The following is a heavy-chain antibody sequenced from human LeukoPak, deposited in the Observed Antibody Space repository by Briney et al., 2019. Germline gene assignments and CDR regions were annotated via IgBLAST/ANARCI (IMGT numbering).Heavy chain of an antibody. J-gene: IGHJ6*03. CDR3: ARVGGDSAYYYYYMDV. V-gene: IGHV3-21*01. Sequence: PGGSLRLSCAASGFTFSSYSMNWVRQAPGKGLEWVSSISNSSSYIYYADSVKGRFTISRDNAKNSLYLQMNSLRAEDTAVYYCARVGGDSAYYYYYMDVWGKGTTVTVSS. CDR2: ISNSSSYI. D-gene: IGHD2-21*02. CDR1: GFTFSSYS.